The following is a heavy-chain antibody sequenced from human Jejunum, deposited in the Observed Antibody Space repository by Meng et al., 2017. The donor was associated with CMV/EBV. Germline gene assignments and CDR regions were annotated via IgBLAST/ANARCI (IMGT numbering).Heavy chain of an antibody. CDR3: ARDPVLSGLDV. CDR1: GFAFSRYS. CDR2: ITSSSSTV. J-gene: IGHJ6*02. Sequence: ASGFAFSRYSMNWVPQAPGKGLEWISYITSSSSTVFYADSVRGRFTISRDNANNSLYLQMNNLRADDTALYYCARDPVLSGLDVWGQGATVTVSS. V-gene: IGHV3-48*04.